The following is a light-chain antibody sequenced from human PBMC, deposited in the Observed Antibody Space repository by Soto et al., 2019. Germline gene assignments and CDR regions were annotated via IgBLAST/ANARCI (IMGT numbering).Light chain of an antibody. V-gene: IGKV3D-11*02. CDR1: QRVVLS. CDR2: DAS. J-gene: IGKJ1*01. CDR3: QQRTSCQPWT. Sequence: EVVLTQSPATLSLSPGGGATLSFMAIQRVVLSLALYEQKPFQAPIPLVYDASERASGIPARFSGSGSGTDFSLTISSLLHEDFAVYYCQQRTSCQPWTFGQGTKVDIK.